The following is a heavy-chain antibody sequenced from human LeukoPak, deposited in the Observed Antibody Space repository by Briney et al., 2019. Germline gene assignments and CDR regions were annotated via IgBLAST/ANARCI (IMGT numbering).Heavy chain of an antibody. J-gene: IGHJ3*02. V-gene: IGHV4-38-2*02. D-gene: IGHD4-17*01. CDR2: IYHSGST. Sequence: PSETLSLTCTVSGYSISSGYYWGWIRQPPGKGLEWIGSIYHSGSTYYNPSLKSRVTISVDTSKNQFSLKLSSVTAADTAVYYCARAGRLSGTLPGTTVTTRSAFDIWGQGTMVTVSS. CDR3: ARAGRLSGTLPGTTVTTRSAFDI. CDR1: GYSISSGYY.